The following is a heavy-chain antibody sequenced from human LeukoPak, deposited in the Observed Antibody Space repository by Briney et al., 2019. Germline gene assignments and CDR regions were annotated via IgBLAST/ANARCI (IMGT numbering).Heavy chain of an antibody. J-gene: IGHJ5*02. D-gene: IGHD3-3*01. Sequence: ASVKVSCKASGYTFTSYAMHWVRQAPGQRLEWMGWINAGNGNTKYSQKFQGRVTITRDTSASTAYMELSSLRSKDTAVYYCARSGGSTGVANWFDPWGQGTLVTVSS. V-gene: IGHV1-3*01. CDR3: ARSGGSTGVANWFDP. CDR1: GYTFTSYA. CDR2: INAGNGNT.